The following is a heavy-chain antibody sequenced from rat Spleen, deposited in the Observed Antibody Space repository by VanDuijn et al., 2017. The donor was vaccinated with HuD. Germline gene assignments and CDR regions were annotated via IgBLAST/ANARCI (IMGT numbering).Heavy chain of an antibody. CDR2: ISPSGYST. J-gene: IGHJ1*01. D-gene: IGHD2-2*01. CDR3: ARAGYLRDWYFDF. CDR1: GFTFSNFD. V-gene: IGHV5-27*01. Sequence: EVQLVESGGGLVQPGRSLKLSCAASGFTFSNFDMAWVRQAPTKGLEWVAYISPSGYSTYYRDTVKGRFTISRDNAKRTLFLQMDSLRSEDTATYHCARAGYLRDWYFDFWGPGAMVTVSS.